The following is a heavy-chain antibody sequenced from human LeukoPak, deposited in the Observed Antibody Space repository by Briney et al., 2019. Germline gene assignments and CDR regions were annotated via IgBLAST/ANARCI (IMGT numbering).Heavy chain of an antibody. CDR3: ARDAEYVWGSYRHYRRFDY. Sequence: SETLSLTCAVYGGSFRGYYWSWIRQPPGKGLEWIGEINHSGSTNYNPSLKSRVTISVDTSKNQFSLKLSSVTAADTAVYYCARDAEYVWGSYRHYRRFDYWGQGTLVTVSS. V-gene: IGHV4-34*01. CDR1: GGSFRGYY. J-gene: IGHJ4*02. D-gene: IGHD3-16*02. CDR2: INHSGST.